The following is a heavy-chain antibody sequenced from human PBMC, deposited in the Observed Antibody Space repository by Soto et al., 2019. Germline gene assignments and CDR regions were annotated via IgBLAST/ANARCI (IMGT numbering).Heavy chain of an antibody. J-gene: IGHJ4*02. D-gene: IGHD4-17*01. CDR2: ISSSGVST. V-gene: IGHV3-23*01. CDR1: GFTFSSYA. CDR3: GKAYAERVTTSV. Sequence: VQLLESGGGLVQPGGSLRLSCTASGFTFSSYAMSWVRQAPGKGLEWVSGISSSGVSTYYAASVEGRFTIPGDNPKSTLNLQVSSLRAEDTATYYCGKAYAERVTTSVWGQGTLVTFSS.